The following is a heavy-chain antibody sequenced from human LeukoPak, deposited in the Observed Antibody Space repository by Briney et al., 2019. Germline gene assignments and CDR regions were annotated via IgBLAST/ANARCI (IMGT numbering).Heavy chain of an antibody. CDR1: GASIGSYY. CDR2: ISQTGYT. CDR3: TRHDVVPVIGHGMAV. Sequence: PSETLSLTCTVSGASIGSYYWSWIRQPPGKGLEWIGYISQTGYTKYTPSLKSRVTISRDTSENQFSLILRSVGAADTAVYYCTRHDVVPVIGHGMAVWGQGTTVTVSS. V-gene: IGHV4-59*08. D-gene: IGHD2-2*01. J-gene: IGHJ6*02.